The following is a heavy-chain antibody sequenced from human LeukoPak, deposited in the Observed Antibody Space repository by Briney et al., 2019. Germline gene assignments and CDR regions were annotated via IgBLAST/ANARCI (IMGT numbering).Heavy chain of an antibody. Sequence: GGSLRLSCAASGFTFSGSAMHWVRQASGKGLEWVGRIRSKANSYATAYAASVKGRFTISRDDSKNTAYLQMNSPKTEDTTVYYCTSNINTYYDFWSGYYHGYWGQGTLVTVSS. D-gene: IGHD3-3*01. CDR2: IRSKANSYAT. CDR1: GFTFSGSA. J-gene: IGHJ4*02. V-gene: IGHV3-73*01. CDR3: TSNINTYYDFWSGYYHGY.